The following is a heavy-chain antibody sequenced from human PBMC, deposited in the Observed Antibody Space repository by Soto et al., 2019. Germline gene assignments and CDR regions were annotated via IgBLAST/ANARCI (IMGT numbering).Heavy chain of an antibody. CDR2: IYYSGST. D-gene: IGHD4-17*01. J-gene: IGHJ3*02. CDR3: ARPSTVTSRDAFDI. V-gene: IGHV4-59*01. CDR1: GGSISSYY. Sequence: QVQLQESGPGLVKPSETLSLTCTVSGGSISSYYWSWIRQPPGKGLEWIGYIYYSGSTNYNPSLKSRVTISVDTSKNPFSLKLSSVTAADTAVYYCARPSTVTSRDAFDIWGQGTMVTVSS.